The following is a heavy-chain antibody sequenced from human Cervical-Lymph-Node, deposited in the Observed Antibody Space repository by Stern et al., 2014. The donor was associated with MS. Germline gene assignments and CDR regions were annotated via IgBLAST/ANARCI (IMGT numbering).Heavy chain of an antibody. V-gene: IGHV1-69*09. CDR2: IIPILGIA. J-gene: IGHJ4*02. D-gene: IGHD4-17*01. Sequence: VQLVESGAEVKKPGSSVKVSCKASGGTFSSYTISWVRQAPGQGLEWMGRIIPILGIANYAQKFQGRVTITADKSTSTAYMELSSLRSEDTAVYYCARDSGDYEKGSFDYWGQGTLVTVSS. CDR1: GGTFSSYT. CDR3: ARDSGDYEKGSFDY.